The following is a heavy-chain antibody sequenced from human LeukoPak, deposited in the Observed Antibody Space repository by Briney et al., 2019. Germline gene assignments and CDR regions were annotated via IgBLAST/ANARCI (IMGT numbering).Heavy chain of an antibody. V-gene: IGHV3-48*03. D-gene: IGHD6-13*01. CDR1: GFTFSSYE. CDR3: ARDSTAAGSYYYYGMDA. CDR2: ISSSGSTI. Sequence: GGSLRLSCAASGFTFSSYEMNWVRQAPGKGLEWVSYISSSGSTIYYADSVKGRFTISRDNAKNSLYLQMNSLRAEDTAVYYCARDSTAAGSYYYYGMDAWGQGTTVTVSS. J-gene: IGHJ6*02.